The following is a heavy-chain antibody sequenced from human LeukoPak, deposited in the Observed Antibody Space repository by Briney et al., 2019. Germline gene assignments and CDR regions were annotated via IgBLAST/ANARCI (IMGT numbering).Heavy chain of an antibody. D-gene: IGHD3-9*01. CDR3: ARNILTGYDAFDI. V-gene: IGHV4-34*01. J-gene: IGHJ3*02. CDR2: INHSGST. CDR1: GGSFSGYY. Sequence: SEALSLTCAVYGGSFSGYYWSWIRQPPGKGLEWIGEINHSGSTNYNPSLKSRVTISADTSKNQFSLKLSSVTAADTAVYYCARNILTGYDAFDIWGQGTMVTVSS.